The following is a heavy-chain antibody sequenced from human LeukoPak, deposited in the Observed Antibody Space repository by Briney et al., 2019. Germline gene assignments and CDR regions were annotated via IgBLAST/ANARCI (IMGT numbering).Heavy chain of an antibody. V-gene: IGHV4-30-2*01. CDR3: ARGALTGYYRHFLFDY. D-gene: IGHD3-9*01. Sequence: SETLSLTCAVSGGSISSGGYSWSWIRQPPGKGLEWIGYIYHSGSTNYNPSLESRVTISVDTSKNQFSLKLSSVTAADTAVYYCARGALTGYYRHFLFDYWGQGTLVTVSS. J-gene: IGHJ4*02. CDR1: GGSISSGGYS. CDR2: IYHSGST.